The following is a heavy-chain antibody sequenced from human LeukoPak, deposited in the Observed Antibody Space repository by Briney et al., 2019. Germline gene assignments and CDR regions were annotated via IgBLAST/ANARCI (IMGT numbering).Heavy chain of an antibody. V-gene: IGHV3-30*04. D-gene: IGHD2-15*01. J-gene: IGHJ3*02. CDR3: ARVNCSGGSCYSAYDAFDI. CDR1: GFTFSSYA. Sequence: PGRSLRLSCAASGFTFSSYAMNWVRQAPGKGLEWVAVISYDGSNKYYADSVKGRCTISRDNSKNTLYLQMNSLRAEDTAVYYCARVNCSGGSCYSAYDAFDIWGQGTMVTVSS. CDR2: ISYDGSNK.